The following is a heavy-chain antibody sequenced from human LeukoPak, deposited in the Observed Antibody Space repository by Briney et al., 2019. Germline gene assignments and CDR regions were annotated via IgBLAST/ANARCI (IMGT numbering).Heavy chain of an antibody. CDR2: ISSSSSTI. CDR3: ARVHYDILTGYRILDY. V-gene: IGHV3-48*04. CDR1: GFTFSSYS. D-gene: IGHD3-9*01. J-gene: IGHJ4*02. Sequence: PGGSLRLSCAASGFTFSSYSMNWVRQAPGKGLEWVSYISSSSSTIYYADSVKGRFTISRDNAKNSLYLQMNSLRAEDTAVHYCARVHYDILTGYRILDYWGQGTLVTVSS.